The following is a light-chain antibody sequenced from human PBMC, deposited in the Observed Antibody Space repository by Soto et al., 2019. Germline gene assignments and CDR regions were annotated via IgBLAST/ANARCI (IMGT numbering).Light chain of an antibody. CDR3: SSYTSTNSWV. CDR1: SSDVGGYNY. V-gene: IGLV2-14*01. Sequence: QSVLTQSASVSGSPGQSITISCTGTSSDVGGYNYVSWYQQHPGKAPKHIIYDVSNRPSGVSTRCCGSKSGNTASLTISGILAEEEAAYSCSSYTSTNSWVFGGGTQLTVL. CDR2: DVS. J-gene: IGLJ3*02.